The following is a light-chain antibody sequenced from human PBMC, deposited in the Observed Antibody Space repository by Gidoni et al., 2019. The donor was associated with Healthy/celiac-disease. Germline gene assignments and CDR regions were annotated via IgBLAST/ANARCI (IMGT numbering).Light chain of an antibody. V-gene: IGKV3-15*01. J-gene: IGKJ1*01. CDR2: GAS. CDR1: QSVNSN. Sequence: ELVMTQSPATLSVSPGERATLSCRASQSVNSNLAWYQQKPGQAPRLLIYGASARATGIPARFSGSVSGTEFTLTISSLQSEYFAVYDCQQYNNWWTFGQGTKVEIK. CDR3: QQYNNWWT.